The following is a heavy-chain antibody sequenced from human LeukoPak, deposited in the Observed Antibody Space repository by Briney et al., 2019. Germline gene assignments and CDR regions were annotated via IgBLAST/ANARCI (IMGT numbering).Heavy chain of an antibody. CDR1: GGSFSGYY. V-gene: IGHV4-34*01. D-gene: IGHD1-26*01. CDR3: ARGDSGSYPDY. J-gene: IGHJ4*02. Sequence: KTSETLSLTCAVYGGSFSGYYWSWIRQPPGKGLEWIGEINHSGSTNYNPSLKSRVTISVDTSKNQFSLKLSSVTAADTAVYYCARGDSGSYPDYWGQGTLVTVSS. CDR2: INHSGST.